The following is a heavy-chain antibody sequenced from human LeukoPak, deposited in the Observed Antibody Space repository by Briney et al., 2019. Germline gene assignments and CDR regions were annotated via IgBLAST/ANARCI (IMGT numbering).Heavy chain of an antibody. Sequence: PSETLSLTCTVSGGSIRSSYYYWGWIRQPPGKGLEWIGSIYDSGSTYYNPSLKSRVTISVDTSKNQFSLKLNSVTAADTAVYYCARVIGYSSGWYYGMDVWGQGTTVTVSS. V-gene: IGHV4-39*01. CDR3: ARVIGYSSGWYYGMDV. J-gene: IGHJ6*02. CDR1: GGSIRSSYYY. CDR2: IYDSGST. D-gene: IGHD6-19*01.